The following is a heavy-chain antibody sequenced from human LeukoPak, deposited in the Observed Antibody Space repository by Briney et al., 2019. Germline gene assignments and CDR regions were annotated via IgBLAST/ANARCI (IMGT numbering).Heavy chain of an antibody. D-gene: IGHD2-2*01. CDR2: ISSSSSTI. J-gene: IGHJ6*02. CDR1: GFTFSSHS. Sequence: GGSLRLSCAASGFTFSSHSMNWVRQAPGKGLEWVSYISSSSSTIYYADSVKGRFTISRDNAKNSLYLQMNSLRDEDTAVYYCARDPYCSSTSCPYYYYGMDVWGQGTTVTVSS. CDR3: ARDPYCSSTSCPYYYYGMDV. V-gene: IGHV3-48*02.